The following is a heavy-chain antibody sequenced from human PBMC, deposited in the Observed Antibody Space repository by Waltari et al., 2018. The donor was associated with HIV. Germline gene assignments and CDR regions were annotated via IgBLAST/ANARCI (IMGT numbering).Heavy chain of an antibody. J-gene: IGHJ4*02. D-gene: IGHD6-13*01. CDR1: GYTFTSYY. Sequence: QVQLVQSGAEVKKPGASVKVSCKASGYTFTSYYMHWVRQAPGQGLEWMGIINPSGGSTSYAQKFQGRVTMTRDTSTSTVYMELSSLRSEDTAVYYCARDPKEAYAAAGSGDYWGQGTLVTVSS. V-gene: IGHV1-46*01. CDR3: ARDPKEAYAAAGSGDY. CDR2: INPSGGST.